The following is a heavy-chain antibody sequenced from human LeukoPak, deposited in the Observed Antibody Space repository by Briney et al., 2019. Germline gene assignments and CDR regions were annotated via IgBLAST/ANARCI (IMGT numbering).Heavy chain of an antibody. CDR3: TRAVAGHPD. J-gene: IGHJ4*02. CDR1: GVPFSNYY. V-gene: IGHV4-34*01. Sequence: PSETLSLTCGVSGVPFSNYYWNWVRQSPTQGLEWIGEINHSGYTNYNPSLKSRVTMSIDTSKNQFSLKLTSVTAADAGVYYCTRAVAGHPDWGQGTLVTVSS. CDR2: INHSGYT. D-gene: IGHD6-19*01.